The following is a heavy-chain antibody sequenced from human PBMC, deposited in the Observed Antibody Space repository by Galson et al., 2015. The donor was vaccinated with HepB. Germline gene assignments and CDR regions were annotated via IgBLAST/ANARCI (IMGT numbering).Heavy chain of an antibody. CDR1: GLTFSSYS. V-gene: IGHV3-48*02. CDR2: ISSSSSTI. CDR3: ATLIAVAGTFDY. J-gene: IGHJ4*02. D-gene: IGHD6-19*01. Sequence: SLRLSCAASGLTFSSYSMNWVRQAPGKGLEWVSYISSSSSTIYYADSVKGRFTISRDNAKNSLYLQMNSLRDEDTAVYYCATLIAVAGTFDYWGQGTLVTVSS.